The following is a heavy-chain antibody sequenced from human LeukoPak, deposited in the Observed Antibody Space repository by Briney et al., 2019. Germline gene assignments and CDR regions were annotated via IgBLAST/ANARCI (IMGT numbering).Heavy chain of an antibody. CDR3: ARRGGTTRSYYMDV. V-gene: IGHV4-34*01. Sequence: PSETLSLTCAVYGGSFSGYYWSWIRQPPGKGLKWMGEINHSGSTNYNPSLKSRVIISVDTSKNQFSLKLSSVTAADTAVYYCARRGGTTRSYYMDVWGKGTTVTVSS. CDR2: INHSGST. D-gene: IGHD1-7*01. J-gene: IGHJ6*03. CDR1: GGSFSGYY.